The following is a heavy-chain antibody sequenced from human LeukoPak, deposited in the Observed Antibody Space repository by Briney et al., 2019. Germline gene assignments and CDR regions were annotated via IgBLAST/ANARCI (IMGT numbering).Heavy chain of an antibody. CDR3: VRDFLGESGAGGY. D-gene: IGHD3-10*01. CDR2: ISPSGNSK. V-gene: IGHV3-21*01. Sequence: PGGSLRLSCATSTFTFSSYTMNWVRQAPGKGLEWVSSISPSGNSKYHADSVKGRFTISRDYAENSLYMQMNSLRAEDTGVYYCVRDFLGESGAGGYWGQGTLVTVSS. CDR1: TFTFSSYT. J-gene: IGHJ4*02.